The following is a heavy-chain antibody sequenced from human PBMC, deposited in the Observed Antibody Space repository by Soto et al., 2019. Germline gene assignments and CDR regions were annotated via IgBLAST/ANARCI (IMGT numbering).Heavy chain of an antibody. J-gene: IGHJ5*02. V-gene: IGHV3-48*02. D-gene: IGHD2-8*01. CDR1: GFTFSSYS. Sequence: GGSLRLSCAASGFTFSSYSMNWVRQAPGKGLEWVSYISGSGENIKYADSVKGRFTIARDNVKNTLNLQGSGLRDEDTAVYFCAREVKYCTNTRGLLDDWSNRFGPSGQCTQVS. CDR2: ISGSGENI. CDR3: AREVKYCTNTRGLLDDWSNRFGP.